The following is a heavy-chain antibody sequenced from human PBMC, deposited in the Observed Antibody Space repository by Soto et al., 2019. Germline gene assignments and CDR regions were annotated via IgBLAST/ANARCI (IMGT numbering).Heavy chain of an antibody. D-gene: IGHD3-10*01. V-gene: IGHV1-69*02. CDR1: GGTFSSYT. J-gene: IGHJ4*02. Sequence: QVQLVQSGAEVKKPGSSVKVSCKASGGTFSSYTISWVRQAPGQGLEWMGRIIPILGIANYAQKFQGRVTITADKSMSTAYMELSSLRSEDTAVYYCARARGHGSGSYYNPPDYWGQGTLVTVSS. CDR3: ARARGHGSGSYYNPPDY. CDR2: IIPILGIA.